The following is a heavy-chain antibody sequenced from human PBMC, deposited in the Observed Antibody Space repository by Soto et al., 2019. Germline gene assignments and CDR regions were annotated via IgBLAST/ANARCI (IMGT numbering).Heavy chain of an antibody. D-gene: IGHD3-3*01. V-gene: IGHV5-51*01. CDR1: GYSFTSYW. CDR2: IYPGDSDT. Sequence: PGESLKISCKGSGYSFTSYWIGWVRQMHGKGLEWMGIIYPGDSDTRYSPSFQGQVTISADKSISTAYLQWSSLKASDTAMYYCARQAYYDFWSGYYTAAFDIWGQGTMVTVSS. J-gene: IGHJ3*02. CDR3: ARQAYYDFWSGYYTAAFDI.